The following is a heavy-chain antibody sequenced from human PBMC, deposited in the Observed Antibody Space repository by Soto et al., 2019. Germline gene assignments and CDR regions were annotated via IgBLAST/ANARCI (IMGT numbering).Heavy chain of an antibody. CDR2: IYYSGST. CDR3: ARERPDGARLDP. D-gene: IGHD6-6*01. J-gene: IGHJ5*02. V-gene: IGHV4-30-4*08. CDR1: GGSISSGTYY. Sequence: SETLSLTCTVSGGSISSGTYYWGWIRQPPGKGLEWIGYIYYSGSTYYNPSHKSRVTISVDTSKNQFSLKLSSVTAADTAVYYCARERPDGARLDPWGQGTLVTVS.